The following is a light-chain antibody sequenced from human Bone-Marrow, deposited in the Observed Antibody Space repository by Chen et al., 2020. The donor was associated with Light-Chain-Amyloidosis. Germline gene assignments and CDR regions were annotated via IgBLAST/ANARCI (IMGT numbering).Light chain of an antibody. CDR3: QTWGTGIQV. CDR2: LNSDGSH. V-gene: IGLV4-69*01. J-gene: IGLJ3*02. CDR1: SGHSNYA. Sequence: QLVVTQSPFASALLGASVKLTCTLSSGHSNYAVAWHQQQPEKGPRYLMKLNSDGSHNKGDGIPARFSGSSSGAERYLTISSLQSEDEADYFCQTWGTGIQVFGGGTKLTVL.